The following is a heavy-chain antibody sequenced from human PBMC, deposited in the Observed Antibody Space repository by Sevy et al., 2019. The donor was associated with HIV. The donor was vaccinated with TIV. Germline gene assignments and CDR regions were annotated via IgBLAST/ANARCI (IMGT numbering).Heavy chain of an antibody. CDR3: AKAGYGGLKGWFDP. CDR2: ISWNSGSI. J-gene: IGHJ5*02. D-gene: IGHD5-12*01. V-gene: IGHV3-9*01. CDR1: GFTFDDYA. Sequence: GGSLRLSCAASGFTFDDYAMHWVRQAPGKGLEWVSGISWNSGSIGYADSVKGRFTISRDNAKNSLYLQMNSLRAEDTALYYCAKAGYGGLKGWFDPWGQGTLVTVSS.